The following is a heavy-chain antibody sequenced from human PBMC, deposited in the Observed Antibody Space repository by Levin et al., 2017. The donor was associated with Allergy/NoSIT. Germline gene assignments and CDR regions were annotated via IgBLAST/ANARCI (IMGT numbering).Heavy chain of an antibody. CDR3: ARAGPYGDYAD. CDR1: GGSIGSGSYT. Sequence: LRLSCAVSGGSIGSGSYTWNWIRQPPGKGPEWIGHVYENGDTSYNPSLQSRVTISVDRSQNHFSLKLSSVTAADTAVFYCARAGPYGDYADWGQGTLVTVAS. CDR2: VYENGDT. J-gene: IGHJ4*02. D-gene: IGHD4-17*01. V-gene: IGHV4-30-2*01.